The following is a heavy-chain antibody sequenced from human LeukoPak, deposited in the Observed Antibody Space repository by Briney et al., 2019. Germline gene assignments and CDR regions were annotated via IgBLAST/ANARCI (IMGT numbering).Heavy chain of an antibody. V-gene: IGHV1-18*01. CDR1: GYTFTSYG. CDR2: ISAYNGNT. D-gene: IGHD2-15*01. CDR3: ARDIGYCSGGSCYLPDY. J-gene: IGHJ4*02. Sequence: ASVKVSCKASGYTFTSYGISWVRQAPGQGLEWMGWISAYNGNTNYAQKLQGKVTMTTDTSTSTAYMELRSLRSDDTAVYYCARDIGYCSGGSCYLPDYWGQGTLVTVSS.